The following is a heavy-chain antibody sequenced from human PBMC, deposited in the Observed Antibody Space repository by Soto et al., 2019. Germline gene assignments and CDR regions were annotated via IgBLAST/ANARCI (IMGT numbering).Heavy chain of an antibody. CDR1: GVPISTYY. D-gene: IGHD5-12*01. V-gene: IGHV4-59*01. Sequence: SETLSLTCAVSGVPISTYYWSWIRQPPGKGLEWIGYNYHSGTTNYNPSLKSRVTISVDTSKNQFSLRLTSVTAADTAIYYCVREACIGYGHAIDYWGQGTLVTVSS. CDR3: VREACIGYGHAIDY. CDR2: NYHSGTT. J-gene: IGHJ4*02.